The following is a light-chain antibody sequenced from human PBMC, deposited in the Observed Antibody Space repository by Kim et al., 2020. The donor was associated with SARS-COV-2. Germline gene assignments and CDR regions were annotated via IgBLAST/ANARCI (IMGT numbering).Light chain of an antibody. V-gene: IGKV3-11*01. CDR2: DVS. CDR3: QQRSNWPFD. J-gene: IGKJ5*01. Sequence: LSPGERATLTCRASQSLSSYLAWYQQKPGQAPRLLIYDVSTRATGIPARFSGSGSGTDFTLTISSLGPEDFAVYYCQQRSNWPFDFGQGTRLEIK. CDR1: QSLSSY.